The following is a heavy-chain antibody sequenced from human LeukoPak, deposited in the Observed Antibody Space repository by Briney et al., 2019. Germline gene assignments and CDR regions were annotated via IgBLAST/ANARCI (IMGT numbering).Heavy chain of an antibody. V-gene: IGHV4-30-2*01. CDR3: ARGNAAMVPYYYYYGMDV. Sequence: PSQTLSLTCAVSGGSISSGGYSWSWIRQPPGKGLEWIGYIYHSGSTYYNPSLKSRVTISVDRSKNQFSLKLSSVTAADTAVYYCARGNAAMVPYYYYYGMDVWGQGTTATVSS. D-gene: IGHD5-18*01. J-gene: IGHJ6*02. CDR2: IYHSGST. CDR1: GGSISSGGYS.